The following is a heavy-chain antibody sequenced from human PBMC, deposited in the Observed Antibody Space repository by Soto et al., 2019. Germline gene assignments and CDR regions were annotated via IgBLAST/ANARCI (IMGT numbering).Heavy chain of an antibody. Sequence: GGSLRLSCAASGFTFDDYAMHWVRQAPGKGLEWVSGISWNSGSIGYADSVKGRFTISRDNAKNSLYLQMNSLRAEDTALYYCGKDLGISGVVIARSYGLDVRGPGTTVTVSS. CDR2: ISWNSGSI. D-gene: IGHD3-3*01. CDR3: GKDLGISGVVIARSYGLDV. CDR1: GFTFDDYA. V-gene: IGHV3-9*01. J-gene: IGHJ6*02.